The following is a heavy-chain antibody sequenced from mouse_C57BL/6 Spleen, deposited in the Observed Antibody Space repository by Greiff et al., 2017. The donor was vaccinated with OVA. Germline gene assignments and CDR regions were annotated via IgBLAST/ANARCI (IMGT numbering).Heavy chain of an antibody. CDR2: IYPGDGDT. V-gene: IGHV1-80*01. CDR3: ARSGDWPLDCDY. J-gene: IGHJ2*01. CDR1: GYAFSSYW. D-gene: IGHD3-1*01. Sequence: QVQLQQSGAELVKPGASVKISCKASGYAFSSYWMNWVKQRPGKGLEWIGQIYPGDGDTNYNGKFKGKATLTADKSSSTAYMQLSSLTSEDSAVYFCARSGDWPLDCDYWGQGTTLTVSS.